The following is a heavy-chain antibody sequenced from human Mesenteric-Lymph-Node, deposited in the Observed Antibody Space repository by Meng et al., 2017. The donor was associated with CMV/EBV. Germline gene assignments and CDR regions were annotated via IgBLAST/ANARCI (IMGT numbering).Heavy chain of an antibody. CDR3: ARDRGHDFWSGYHGLYYYGMDV. Sequence: GESLKISCAASGFTFNTFWMHWVRQAPGQGLVWVSLISSDGSSTNYADSVKGRFTISRDNAKNTLYLQMNSLRAEDTAVYYCARDRGHDFWSGYHGLYYYGMDVWGQGTTVTVSS. J-gene: IGHJ6*02. CDR2: ISSDGSST. D-gene: IGHD3-3*01. V-gene: IGHV3-74*01. CDR1: GFTFNTFW.